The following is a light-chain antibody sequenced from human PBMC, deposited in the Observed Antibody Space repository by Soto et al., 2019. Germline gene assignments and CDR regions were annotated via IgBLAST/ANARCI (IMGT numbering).Light chain of an antibody. V-gene: IGLV2-23*02. CDR3: SSYAGPITFYV. CDR2: EVN. Sequence: QSVLTQPASVSGSPGQSITISCTGTSSDVGTYTLVSWYQQHPGKAPKLVIYEVNKRPAGVSKRFSGSKSGDTASLTISGLQDEDEADYYCSSYAGPITFYVFGTGTKVTVL. J-gene: IGLJ1*01. CDR1: SSDVGTYTL.